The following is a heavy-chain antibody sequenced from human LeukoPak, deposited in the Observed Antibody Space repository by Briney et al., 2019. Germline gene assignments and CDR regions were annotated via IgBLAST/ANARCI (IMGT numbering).Heavy chain of an antibody. CDR3: ARGLDKYDYRSGYFLAY. D-gene: IGHD3-3*01. V-gene: IGHV1-2*02. CDR2: INPNSGGT. CDR1: GYTFTGYY. Sequence: GASVKVSCKASGYTFTGYYMYWVRQAPGQGLEWMGWINPNSGGTNYAQTFQGRVTMTRDTSISTAYMELSRLRSDDTAVYYCARGLDKYDYRSGYFLAYWGQGTLVTVSS. J-gene: IGHJ4*02.